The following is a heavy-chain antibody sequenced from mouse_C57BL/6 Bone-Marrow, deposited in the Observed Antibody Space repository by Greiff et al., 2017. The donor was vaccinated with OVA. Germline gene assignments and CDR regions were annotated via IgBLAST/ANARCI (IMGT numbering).Heavy chain of an antibody. J-gene: IGHJ2*01. D-gene: IGHD2-2*01. CDR1: GFTFSNYW. CDR3: TAPLSTMVTTGFDY. V-gene: IGHV6-3*01. Sequence: DVQLVESGGGLVQPGGSLKLSCVASGFTFSNYWMNWVRQSPEKGLEWVAQIRLKSDNYATHYAESVKGRFTISRDDSKSSVYLQMNNLRAEDTGIYYCTAPLSTMVTTGFDYWGQGTTLTVSS. CDR2: IRLKSDNYAT.